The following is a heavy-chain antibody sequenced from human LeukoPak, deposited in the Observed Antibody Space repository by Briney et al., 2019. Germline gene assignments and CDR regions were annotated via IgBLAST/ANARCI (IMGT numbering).Heavy chain of an antibody. V-gene: IGHV3-7*01. CDR3: AYLPRGYGER. D-gene: IGHD1-1*01. Sequence: PGGSLRLSCAASGFTLSSYWMSWVRQAPGKGPEWVANIKQDGSEKYYVDSVKGRFTISRDNAKNSLSLQMNSLRAEDTAVYYCAYLPRGYGERWGEGTLVTVST. J-gene: IGHJ4*02. CDR1: GFTLSSYW. CDR2: IKQDGSEK.